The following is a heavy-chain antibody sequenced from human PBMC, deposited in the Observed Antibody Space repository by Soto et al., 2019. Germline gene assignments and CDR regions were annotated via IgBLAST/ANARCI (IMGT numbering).Heavy chain of an antibody. D-gene: IGHD4-17*01. CDR2: ISGTGGST. CDR1: EVNFSNYA. CDR3: ARVNHDAYGDYCLAC. Sequence: PGRLMRVSCGAAEVNFSNYAMTCVRLTPGKGLEWVSAISGTGGSTTYIGSVKGRFTISRDNSRNTLSLRMNSLRAEDTAVYYCARVNHDAYGDYCLACWGQGTLVPVSS. J-gene: IGHJ4*02. V-gene: IGHV3-23*01.